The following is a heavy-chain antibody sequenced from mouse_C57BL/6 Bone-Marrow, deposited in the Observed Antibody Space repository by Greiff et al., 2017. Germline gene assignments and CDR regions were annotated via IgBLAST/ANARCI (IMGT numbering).Heavy chain of an antibody. CDR2: IRSKSNNYAT. V-gene: IGHV10-1*01. CDR3: VRQNYGSSYGFDY. Sequence: EVKLVESGGGLVQPKGSLKLSCAASGFSFNTYAMNWVRQAPGTGLEWVARIRSKSNNYATYYADSVKDRFTISRDDSESMLYLQMNNLKTEDTAMYYCVRQNYGSSYGFDYWGQGTTLTVSS. D-gene: IGHD1-1*01. CDR1: GFSFNTYA. J-gene: IGHJ2*01.